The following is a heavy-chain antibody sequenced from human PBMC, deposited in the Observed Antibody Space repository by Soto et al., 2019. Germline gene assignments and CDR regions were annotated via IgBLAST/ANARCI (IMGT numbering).Heavy chain of an antibody. J-gene: IGHJ5*02. D-gene: IGHD5-12*01. CDR2: ISFDGSNQ. V-gene: IGHV3-30-3*01. CDR1: GFTFSSFA. Sequence: QGHLVQSGGGVVRPGTSLRLSCAASGFTFSSFAMHWVRQAPGKGLEWVAAISFDGSNQYYADSVKGRFTLSRDNSKNTVYLQMNSLRREDTAVYYCARARYGYDSYFDRWGQGTLVTVSS. CDR3: ARARYGYDSYFDR.